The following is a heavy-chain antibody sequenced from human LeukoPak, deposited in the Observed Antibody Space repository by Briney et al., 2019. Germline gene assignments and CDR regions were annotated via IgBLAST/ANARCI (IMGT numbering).Heavy chain of an antibody. V-gene: IGHV4-39*01. CDR2: IYYSGST. D-gene: IGHD6-19*01. CDR3: ARHGGGWYEYCFDY. Sequence: SETLSLTCTVSGGSISSSSYYWGWIRQPPGRGLEWIGSIYYSGSTYYNPSLKSRVTISVDTSKNQFSLQLSSVTAADTAVYYCARHGGGWYEYCFDYWGQGTLVTVSS. CDR1: GGSISSSSYY. J-gene: IGHJ4*02.